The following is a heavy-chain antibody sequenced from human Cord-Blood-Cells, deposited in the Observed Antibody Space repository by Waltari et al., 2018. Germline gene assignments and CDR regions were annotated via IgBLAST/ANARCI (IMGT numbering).Heavy chain of an antibody. D-gene: IGHD2-2*01. J-gene: IGHJ4*02. Sequence: QVQLVESGGGVVQPGGSLRLSCAASGFTFSSYGMHWVRQAPGKGLEWVAFIRYDGSNKYYADSVKGRFTITRDNSKNTLYRQMNSLRAEDTAVYYCAKWGVVPAAMGFDYWGQGTLVTVSS. CDR3: AKWGVVPAAMGFDY. CDR2: IRYDGSNK. CDR1: GFTFSSYG. V-gene: IGHV3-30*02.